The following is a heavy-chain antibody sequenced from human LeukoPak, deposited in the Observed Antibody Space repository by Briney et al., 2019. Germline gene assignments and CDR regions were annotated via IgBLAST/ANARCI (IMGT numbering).Heavy chain of an antibody. V-gene: IGHV4-34*01. CDR2: INHSGST. CDR3: ARDLNSSSSFFDY. Sequence: SETLSLTCAVYGGSFSSYYWSWIRQPPGKGLEWIGEINHSGSTNYNPSLKSRVTISVDTSKNQFSLKLSSVTAADTAVYYCARDLNSSSSFFDYWGQGTLVTVSS. J-gene: IGHJ4*02. D-gene: IGHD6-6*01. CDR1: GGSFSSYY.